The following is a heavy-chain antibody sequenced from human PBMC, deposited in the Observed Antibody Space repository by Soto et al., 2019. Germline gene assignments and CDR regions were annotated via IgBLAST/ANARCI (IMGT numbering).Heavy chain of an antibody. J-gene: IGHJ5*02. Sequence: SVKVSCKASGGTFSSYAISWVRQAPGQGLEWMGGIIPIFGTANYAQKFQGRVTITADESTSTAYMELSSLRSEDTAVYYCARDLDGSGGWFDPWGQGTLVTVSS. CDR3: ARDLDGSGGWFDP. V-gene: IGHV1-69*13. CDR2: IIPIFGTA. D-gene: IGHD3-10*01. CDR1: GGTFSSYA.